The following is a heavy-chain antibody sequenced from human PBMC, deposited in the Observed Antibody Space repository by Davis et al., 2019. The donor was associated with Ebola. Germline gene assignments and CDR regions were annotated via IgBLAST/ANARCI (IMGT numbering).Heavy chain of an antibody. D-gene: IGHD3-10*01. CDR2: MNPNSGNT. CDR1: GYTFTSYD. J-gene: IGHJ5*02. V-gene: IGHV1-8*01. Sequence: AASVKVSCKASGYTFTSYDINWVRQATGQGLEWMGWMNPNSGNTGYAQKFQGRVTMSRNTSINTADMELRGLSSEDTAVYYCARVSSWVGGGDSSVPWGQGTLVTVSS. CDR3: ARVSSWVGGGDSSVP.